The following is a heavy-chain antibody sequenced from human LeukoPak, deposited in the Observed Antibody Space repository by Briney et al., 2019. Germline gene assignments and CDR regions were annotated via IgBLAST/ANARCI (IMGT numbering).Heavy chain of an antibody. D-gene: IGHD3-22*01. V-gene: IGHV3-23*01. CDR2: ISGSGGST. Sequence: GGSLRLSCAASGFTLSSYAMSWVRQAPGKGLEWVSAISGSGGSTYYADSVKGRFTISRDNSKNTLYLQMNSLRAEDTAVYYCAKEPADYNDSSGYYYSWGQGTLVTVSS. J-gene: IGHJ4*02. CDR1: GFTLSSYA. CDR3: AKEPADYNDSSGYYYS.